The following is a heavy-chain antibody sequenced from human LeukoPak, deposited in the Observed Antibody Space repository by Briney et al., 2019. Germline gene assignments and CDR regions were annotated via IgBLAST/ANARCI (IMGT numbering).Heavy chain of an antibody. J-gene: IGHJ4*02. CDR3: ARAAAAMATPFDY. D-gene: IGHD5-24*01. V-gene: IGHV4-59*01. Sequence: PSETLSLTCTVSGGSISSYYWSWIRQPPGKGLEWIGYIYYSGSTNYNPSLKSRVTISVDTSKNQFSLKLSSVTAADTAVYYCARAAAAMATPFDYWGQGTLVTVSS. CDR1: GGSISSYY. CDR2: IYYSGST.